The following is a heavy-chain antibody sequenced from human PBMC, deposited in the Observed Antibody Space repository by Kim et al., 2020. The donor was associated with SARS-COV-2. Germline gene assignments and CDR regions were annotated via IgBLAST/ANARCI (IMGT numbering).Heavy chain of an antibody. Sequence: ASVKVSCKASGYTFTSYYMHWVRQAPGQGLEWMGIINPSGGSTSYAQKFQGRVTMTRDTSTSTVYMELSSLRSEDTAVYYCARDPRFWSGYYSYYYMDVWGKGPTVTVSS. CDR3: ARDPRFWSGYYSYYYMDV. J-gene: IGHJ6*03. CDR2: INPSGGST. D-gene: IGHD3-3*01. V-gene: IGHV1-46*01. CDR1: GYTFTSYY.